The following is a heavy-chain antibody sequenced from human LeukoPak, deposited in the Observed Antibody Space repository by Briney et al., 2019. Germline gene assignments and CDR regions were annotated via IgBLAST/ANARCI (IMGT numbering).Heavy chain of an antibody. J-gene: IGHJ5*02. Sequence: GGSLRLSCAASGFTFSDYYMSWIRQAPGKGLEWVSYISTSSYTNYADPVKGRFTISRDNAKNSLYLQMNSLRAEDTAVYYCARAFRYCSSTSCYLDPWGQGTLVTVSS. CDR1: GFTFSDYY. V-gene: IGHV3-11*06. CDR3: ARAFRYCSSTSCYLDP. D-gene: IGHD2-2*01. CDR2: ISTSSYT.